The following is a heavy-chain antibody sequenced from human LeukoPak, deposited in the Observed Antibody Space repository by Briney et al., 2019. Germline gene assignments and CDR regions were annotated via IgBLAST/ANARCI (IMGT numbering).Heavy chain of an antibody. Sequence: SVNVSCKASGGTFSGYAISWVRQAPGQGLEWMGGIIPIFGTANYAQKFQGRVTITADESTSTAYMELSSLRSEDTAVYYCARGIQLWLGFDYWGQRTLVTASS. D-gene: IGHD5-18*01. CDR1: GGTFSGYA. V-gene: IGHV1-69*01. CDR2: IIPIFGTA. J-gene: IGHJ4*02. CDR3: ARGIQLWLGFDY.